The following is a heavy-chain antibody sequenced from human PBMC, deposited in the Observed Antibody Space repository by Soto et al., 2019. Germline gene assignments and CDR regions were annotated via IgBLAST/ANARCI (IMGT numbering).Heavy chain of an antibody. J-gene: IGHJ3*02. CDR2: IIPIFGTA. V-gene: IGHV1-69*12. Sequence: QVPLVQSGAEVKKPGSSVKVSCKASGGTFSSYAISWVRQAPGQGLEWMGGIIPIFGTANYAQKFQGRVTITADESTSTAYMELSSLRSEDTAVYYCAREPSYCSGGSCYSREAFDIWGQGTMVTVSS. CDR3: AREPSYCSGGSCYSREAFDI. CDR1: GGTFSSYA. D-gene: IGHD2-15*01.